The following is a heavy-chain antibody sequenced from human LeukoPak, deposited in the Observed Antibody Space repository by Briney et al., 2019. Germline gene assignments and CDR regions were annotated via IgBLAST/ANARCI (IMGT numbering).Heavy chain of an antibody. V-gene: IGHV3-15*01. CDR3: TPEVPIPAGGTGGLSELVGP. CDR2: IKSKTDGGTT. Sequence: GGSLRLSCAASGFTFSNAWMSWVRQAPGKGLEWVGRIKSKTDGGTTDYAAPVKGRFTISRDDSKNTLYLQMNSLKTEDTAVYNRTPEVPIPAGGTGGLSELVGPLGQGTLVTVSS. J-gene: IGHJ5*02. CDR1: GFTFSNAW. D-gene: IGHD6-13*01.